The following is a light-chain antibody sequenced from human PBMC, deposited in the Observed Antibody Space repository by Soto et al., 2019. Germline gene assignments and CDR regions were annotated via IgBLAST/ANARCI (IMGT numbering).Light chain of an antibody. CDR1: QSVSSN. CDR3: QQYHNCRPWT. J-gene: IGKJ1*01. CDR2: GAS. Sequence: EIVMTQSPATLSVSPGERATLSCRASQSVSSNLAWYQQKPGQAPRLLIYGASTRATGIPARFRGSGSGTEFTLTISSMQSEDFAVYYCQQYHNCRPWTFGQGTKVEIK. V-gene: IGKV3-15*01.